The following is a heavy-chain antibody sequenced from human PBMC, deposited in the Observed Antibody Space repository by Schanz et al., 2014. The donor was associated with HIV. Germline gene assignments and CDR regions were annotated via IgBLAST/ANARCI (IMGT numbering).Heavy chain of an antibody. J-gene: IGHJ4*02. Sequence: QVQLVQSGPEVKKPGASVRVSCKASGYTFTNYDVNWVRQAAGQGPEWMGWMNPNSGNTAYAQKFQGRVSMTRNTSINTAYLELSGLTSDDTAVYYCARAVLRRIAVTFTLYYFDNWGQGTLVTVSS. CDR1: GYTFTNYD. CDR3: ARAVLRRIAVTFTLYYFDN. V-gene: IGHV1-8*02. CDR2: MNPNSGNT. D-gene: IGHD2-21*02.